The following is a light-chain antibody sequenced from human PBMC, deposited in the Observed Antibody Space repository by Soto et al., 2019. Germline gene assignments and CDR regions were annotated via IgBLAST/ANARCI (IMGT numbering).Light chain of an antibody. CDR1: QGIRND. CDR3: LQDYNYPRT. V-gene: IGKV1-6*01. Sequence: RMTPTTTPPSASVGGRGTIPCPASQGIRNDLGWYQQKPGKAPELLIYAASSLQSGVPSRFSGSGSGTDFTLTISSLQPEDFATYYCLQDYNYPRTFGQGTKVDIK. J-gene: IGKJ1*01. CDR2: AAS.